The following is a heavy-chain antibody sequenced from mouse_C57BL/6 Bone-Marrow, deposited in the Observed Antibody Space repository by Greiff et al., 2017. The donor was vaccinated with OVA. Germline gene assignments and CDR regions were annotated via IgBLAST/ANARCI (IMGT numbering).Heavy chain of an antibody. Sequence: QVQLQQSGAELARPGASVKMSCKASGYTFTSYTLHWVHQRPGQGLEWIGYINPSSGYTKYNQKFKDKATLTADKSSSTAYMQLSSLTSEDSAVYYCARGPYYSNPWFAYWGQGTLVTVSA. CDR1: GYTFTSYT. CDR3: ARGPYYSNPWFAY. CDR2: INPSSGYT. V-gene: IGHV1-4*01. D-gene: IGHD2-5*01. J-gene: IGHJ3*01.